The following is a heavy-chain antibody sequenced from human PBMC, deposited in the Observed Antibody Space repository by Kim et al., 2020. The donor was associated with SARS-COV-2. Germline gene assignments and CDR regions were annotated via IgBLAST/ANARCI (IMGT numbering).Heavy chain of an antibody. CDR2: LHSGNNI. J-gene: IGHJ4*02. CDR3: AKDRGDLSGWLVFHY. Sequence: GGSLRLSCTASGFSITTTHMTWVRQSPGKGLEWVARLHSGNNIYYADSVKGRVTISEDNSKNELYLQLNSLRVDDTAIYFCAKDRGDLSGWLVFHYRGQ. D-gene: IGHD6-19*01. V-gene: IGHV3-53*01. CDR1: GFSITTTH.